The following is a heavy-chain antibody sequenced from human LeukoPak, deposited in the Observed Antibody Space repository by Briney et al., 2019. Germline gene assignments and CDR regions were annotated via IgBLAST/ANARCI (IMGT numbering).Heavy chain of an antibody. Sequence: PSETLSLTCAVSGASIISRNWWSWVRQPPGKGLEWIGEIYHSGSTNYNPSLKSRVTISLEKSKTQFSLRLTSVTAADTAVYYCARDLCMSCAFDIWGRGTMVTVSS. CDR2: IYHSGST. CDR1: GASIISRNW. CDR3: ARDLCMSCAFDI. J-gene: IGHJ3*02. D-gene: IGHD2-8*01. V-gene: IGHV4-4*02.